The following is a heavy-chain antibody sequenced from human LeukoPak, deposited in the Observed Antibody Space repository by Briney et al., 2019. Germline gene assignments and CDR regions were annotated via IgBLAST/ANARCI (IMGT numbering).Heavy chain of an antibody. D-gene: IGHD2-2*01. CDR2: ISAYNGNT. J-gene: IGHJ4*02. Sequence: ASVKVSCKASGYTFTSYGISWVRQAPGQGLEWMGWISAYNGNTNCAQKLQGRVTMTTDTSTSTAYMELRSLRSDDTAVYYCARDKRGYCSSTSCYHESFDYWGQGTLVTVSS. V-gene: IGHV1-18*01. CDR3: ARDKRGYCSSTSCYHESFDY. CDR1: GYTFTSYG.